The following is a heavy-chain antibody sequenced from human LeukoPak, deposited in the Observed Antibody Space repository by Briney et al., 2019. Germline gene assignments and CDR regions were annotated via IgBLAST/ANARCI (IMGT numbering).Heavy chain of an antibody. CDR3: ARDGGSGWYFDY. Sequence: ASVKVSCKASGYTFTSYYMHWVRQAPGQGLEWMGWINPNSGGTNYAQKFQGRVTMTRDTSISTAYMELSRLRSDDTAVYYCARDGGSGWYFDYWGQGTLVTVSS. CDR1: GYTFTSYY. J-gene: IGHJ4*02. D-gene: IGHD6-19*01. V-gene: IGHV1-2*02. CDR2: INPNSGGT.